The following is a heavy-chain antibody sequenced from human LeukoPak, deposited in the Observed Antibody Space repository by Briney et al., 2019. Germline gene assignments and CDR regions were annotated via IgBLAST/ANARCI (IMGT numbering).Heavy chain of an antibody. Sequence: GGSLRLSCAASGFTFSNAWMSWVRQAPGKGLEWVGRIKSKTDGGTTDYAAPVKGRFTISRDDSKNTLFLQMNSLKTEDTAVYYCTTEMYYDILTGYTDFDYWGQGTLVTVSS. CDR1: GFTFSNAW. D-gene: IGHD3-9*01. V-gene: IGHV3-15*01. CDR3: TTEMYYDILTGYTDFDY. CDR2: IKSKTDGGTT. J-gene: IGHJ4*02.